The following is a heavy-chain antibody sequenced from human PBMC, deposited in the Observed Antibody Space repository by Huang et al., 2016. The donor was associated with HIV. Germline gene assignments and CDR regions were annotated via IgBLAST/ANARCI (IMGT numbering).Heavy chain of an antibody. CDR3: ASEIAAASIDY. V-gene: IGHV3-21*01. J-gene: IGHJ4*02. D-gene: IGHD6-13*01. CDR1: GFTFSSYS. CDR2: MSSSSSYI. Sequence: EVQLVESGGGLVKPGGSLRLSCAASGFTFSSYSMNWVRQAPGKGLEGGSSMSSSSSYIYYADSVKGRFTISRDNAKNSLYLQMNSLRAEDTAVYYCASEIAAASIDYWGQGTLVTVSS.